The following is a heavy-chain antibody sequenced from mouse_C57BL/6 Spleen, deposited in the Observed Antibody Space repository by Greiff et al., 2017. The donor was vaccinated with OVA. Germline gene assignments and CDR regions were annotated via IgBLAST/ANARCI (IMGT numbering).Heavy chain of an antibody. Sequence: VQLQQPGAELVRPGSSVKLSCKASGYTFTSYWMDWVKQRPGQGLEWIGNIYPSDSETPYNQKFKDKATLTVDKSSSTAYMQLSSLTSDDSAVYYGARNYEGYYAMDDWGQGTSVTVSS. D-gene: IGHD2-4*01. CDR1: GYTFTSYW. J-gene: IGHJ4*01. CDR2: IYPSDSET. V-gene: IGHV1-61*01. CDR3: ARNYEGYYAMDD.